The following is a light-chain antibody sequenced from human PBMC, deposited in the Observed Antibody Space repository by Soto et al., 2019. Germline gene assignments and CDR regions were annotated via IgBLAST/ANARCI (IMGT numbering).Light chain of an antibody. CDR1: SSDVGGYNY. CDR2: DVS. J-gene: IGLJ1*01. Sequence: QSPVTQPASVSGSPGQSITISCTGTSSDVGGYNYVSWYQQHPGKAPKLMIYDVSNRPSGVSNRFSGSKSGNTASLTISGLQAEDEADYYCSSYTSSSTRVFGTGTKVTVL. CDR3: SSYTSSSTRV. V-gene: IGLV2-14*01.